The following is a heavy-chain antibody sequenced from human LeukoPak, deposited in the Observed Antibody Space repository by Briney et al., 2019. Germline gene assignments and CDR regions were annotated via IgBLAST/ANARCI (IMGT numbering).Heavy chain of an antibody. J-gene: IGHJ5*02. CDR2: IYHSGST. Sequence: SETLSLTCAVSGGSISSSNWWSWVRQPLGKGLEWIGEIYHSGSTNYNPSLKSRVTISVDKSKNQFSLKLSSVTAADTAVYYCARDVSRYNWNDVDRWFDPWGQGTLVTVSS. CDR1: GGSISSSNW. D-gene: IGHD1-1*01. CDR3: ARDVSRYNWNDVDRWFDP. V-gene: IGHV4-4*02.